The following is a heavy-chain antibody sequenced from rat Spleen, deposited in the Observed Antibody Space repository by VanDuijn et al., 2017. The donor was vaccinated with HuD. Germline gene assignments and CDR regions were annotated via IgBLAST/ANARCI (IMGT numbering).Heavy chain of an antibody. CDR1: GFTFSDYY. Sequence: EVQLVESDGGLVQPGRSLKLSCAASGFTFSDYYMAWVRQAPTKGLEWVATINYDGSSTYYRDSVKGRFTISRDNAKSTLYLQMDSLRSEDTATYYCARGAYYFDYWGQGVMVTVSS. CDR2: INYDGSST. V-gene: IGHV5-29*01. CDR3: ARGAYYFDY. J-gene: IGHJ2*01.